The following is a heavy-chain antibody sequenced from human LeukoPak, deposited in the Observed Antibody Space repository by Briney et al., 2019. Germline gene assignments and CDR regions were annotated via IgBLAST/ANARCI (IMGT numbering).Heavy chain of an antibody. Sequence: SETLSLTCTVSGGSIAGFYWSWFRQSPGKGLEWIGYMYYSGSTYYNSSLKSRVSLSVDTSKNQFSLKLTSVTAADTAVYYCARAGYDILTGYCGAFDIWGQGTMVTVSS. CDR2: MYYSGST. CDR1: GGSIAGFY. J-gene: IGHJ3*02. V-gene: IGHV4-59*12. CDR3: ARAGYDILTGYCGAFDI. D-gene: IGHD3-9*01.